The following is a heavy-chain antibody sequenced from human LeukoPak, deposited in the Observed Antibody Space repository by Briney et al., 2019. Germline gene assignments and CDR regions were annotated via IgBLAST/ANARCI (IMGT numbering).Heavy chain of an antibody. J-gene: IGHJ4*02. Sequence: ASVKVSCKASGRTFSSYAISWVRQAPGQGLEWMGGIIPIFGTANYAQKFQGRVTITADESTSTAYMELSSLRSEDTAVYYCARGRKAYCGGDCYSADFDYWGQGTLVTVSS. CDR3: ARGRKAYCGGDCYSADFDY. D-gene: IGHD2-21*02. V-gene: IGHV1-69*13. CDR1: GRTFSSYA. CDR2: IIPIFGTA.